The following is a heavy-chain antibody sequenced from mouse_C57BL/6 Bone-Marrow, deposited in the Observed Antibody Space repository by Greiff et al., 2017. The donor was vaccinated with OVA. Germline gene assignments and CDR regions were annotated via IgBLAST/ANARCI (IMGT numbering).Heavy chain of an antibody. CDR1: GFTFSSYA. J-gene: IGHJ3*01. CDR3: TRDYYGSSPAWFAY. Sequence: EVQGVESGEGLVKPGGSLKLSCAASGFTFSSYAMSWVRQTPEKRLEWVAYISSGGGYIYYADTVKGRFTISRDNARNTLYLQMSSLKSEDTAMYYCTRDYYGSSPAWFAYWGQGTLVTVSA. D-gene: IGHD1-1*01. CDR2: ISSGGGYI. V-gene: IGHV5-9-1*02.